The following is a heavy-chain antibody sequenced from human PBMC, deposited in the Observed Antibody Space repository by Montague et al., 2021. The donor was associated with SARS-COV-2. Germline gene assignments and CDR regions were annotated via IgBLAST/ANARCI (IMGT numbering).Heavy chain of an antibody. J-gene: IGHJ6*02. V-gene: IGHV4-59*01. CDR2: IYYSGST. Sequence: SETLSLTCTVSGGSISSYYWSWIRQPPGKGLEWIGYIYYSGSTNYNPSLTSRVTISVDTSKNQFSLKLSSVTAADTAVYYCAREGSGRGYYYYGMDVWGQGTTVTVS. D-gene: IGHD3-10*01. CDR3: AREGSGRGYYYYGMDV. CDR1: GGSISSYY.